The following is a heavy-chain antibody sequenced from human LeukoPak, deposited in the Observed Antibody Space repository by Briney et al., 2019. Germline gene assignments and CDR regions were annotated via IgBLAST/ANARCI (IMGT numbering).Heavy chain of an antibody. Sequence: PGGSLRLSCAASGFTFSNYAISWVRQAPGKGLEWVSSISDSGGSTYYADSVKGRFTISRDNSKDTLYLHMNSLSAEDTAVYYCAPQCSDVSCYLVDYWGQGTLVTVSS. CDR2: ISDSGGST. V-gene: IGHV3-23*01. D-gene: IGHD2-15*01. CDR1: GFTFSNYA. J-gene: IGHJ4*02. CDR3: APQCSDVSCYLVDY.